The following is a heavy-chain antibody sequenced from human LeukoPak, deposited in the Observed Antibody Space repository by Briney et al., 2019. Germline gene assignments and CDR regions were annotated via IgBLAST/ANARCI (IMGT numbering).Heavy chain of an antibody. CDR2: INPGDSDT. J-gene: IGHJ3*02. D-gene: IGHD5-24*01. CDR3: ARPVEMATFNSFQI. CDR1: GYSFTNYW. V-gene: IGHV5-51*01. Sequence: GESLQISFKASGYSFTNYWIGWVRRMPGEGLEWMGIINPGDSDTRYSPSSQGQVTISVDKTISNAYLQWSSLNASDTAMYYCARPVEMATFNSFQIWGQGTMVTVSS.